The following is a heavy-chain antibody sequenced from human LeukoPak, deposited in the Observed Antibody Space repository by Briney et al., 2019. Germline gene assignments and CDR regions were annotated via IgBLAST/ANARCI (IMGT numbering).Heavy chain of an antibody. CDR1: GFTFSTYW. D-gene: IGHD4-17*01. V-gene: IGHV3-7*01. Sequence: GGSLRLSCAASGFTFSTYWMSWVRQAPGKGLEWVANIKQDGSEKYYVGSVKGRFTISRDNAKNSLYLQMNSLRAEDTAVYYCARETYGDYFDYWGQGTLVTVSS. CDR2: IKQDGSEK. CDR3: ARETYGDYFDY. J-gene: IGHJ4*02.